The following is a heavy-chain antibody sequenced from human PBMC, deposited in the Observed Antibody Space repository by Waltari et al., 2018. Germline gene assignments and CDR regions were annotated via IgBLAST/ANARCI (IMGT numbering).Heavy chain of an antibody. CDR1: GGSISSYY. CDR3: ARGYCGGDCYSPEEVDI. CDR2: IYTSGCT. V-gene: IGHV4-4*07. J-gene: IGHJ3*02. Sequence: QVQLPESGPGLVKPSETLSLPCTVPGGSISSYYWSWIRQPARKGLKWIGRIYTSGCTNYNPALKSRVTMSVDTSKNPFSLKLSSVTAADTAVYYCARGYCGGDCYSPEEVDIWGQGTMVTVSS. D-gene: IGHD2-21*01.